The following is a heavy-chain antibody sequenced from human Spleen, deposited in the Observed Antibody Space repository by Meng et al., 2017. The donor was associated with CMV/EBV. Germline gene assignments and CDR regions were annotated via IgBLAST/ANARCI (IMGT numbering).Heavy chain of an antibody. V-gene: IGHV3-53*01. CDR2: IYSGGST. CDR1: GFTVSSNY. J-gene: IGHJ3*02. CDR3: AREEQPADAFDI. D-gene: IGHD6-13*01. Sequence: GESLKISCAASGFTVSSNYMSWVRQAPGKGLEWVSVIYSGGSTYYADSVKGRFTISRDNSKNTLYLQMNSLRAEDTAVYHCAREEQPADAFDIWGQGTMVTVSS.